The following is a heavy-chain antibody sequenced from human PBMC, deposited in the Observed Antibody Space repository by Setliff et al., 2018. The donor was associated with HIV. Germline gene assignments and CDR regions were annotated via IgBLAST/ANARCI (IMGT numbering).Heavy chain of an antibody. J-gene: IGHJ6*03. CDR3: AREWEEDVDLAYYSHYYVDV. V-gene: IGHV4-4*07. D-gene: IGHD1-26*01. CDR2: IYMNGTT. CDR1: GGSLSNFY. Sequence: SETLSLTCTVSGGSLSNFYWTWMQQPAGKRLEWIGRIYMNGTTSYNPSLKSRLTMSVDTSKNQFSLRLSSVTAADTAVYYCAREWEEDVDLAYYSHYYVDVWGKGTTVTVSS.